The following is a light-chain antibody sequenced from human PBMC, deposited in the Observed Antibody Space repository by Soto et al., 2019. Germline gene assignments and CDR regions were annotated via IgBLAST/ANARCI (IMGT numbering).Light chain of an antibody. CDR3: QQANIWPRR. CDR2: GAS. V-gene: IGKV3-15*01. J-gene: IGKJ1*01. CDR1: QSISSW. Sequence: MTWSPSHPSASVGDRVTITCLASQSISSWVAWYQHKPGQAPRLLIYGASFRATGVPARFSGSGFGTEFTLTISSLQSEDFGVYYCQQANIWPRRFAQGTIVEIK.